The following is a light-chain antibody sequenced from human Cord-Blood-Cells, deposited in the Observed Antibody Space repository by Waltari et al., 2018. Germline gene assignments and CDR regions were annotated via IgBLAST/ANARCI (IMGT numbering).Light chain of an antibody. CDR2: DVS. J-gene: IGLJ2*01. CDR3: SSYTSSSTLVV. V-gene: IGLV2-14*01. Sequence: QSALTQPASVSGSPGQSITISCTGTSSDVGGYNYVSGYQQHPGKAPKLMIYDVSNRPSGVSNRVSGSKSGNTASLTISGLQAEDEADYYCSSYTSSSTLVVFGGGTKLTVL. CDR1: SSDVGGYNY.